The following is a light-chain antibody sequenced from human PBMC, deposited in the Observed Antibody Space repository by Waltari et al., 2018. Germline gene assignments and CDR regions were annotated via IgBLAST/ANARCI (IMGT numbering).Light chain of an antibody. CDR1: PSLSNW. V-gene: IGKV1-5*03. CDR2: KAS. J-gene: IGKJ1*01. CDR3: QQYRNLWT. Sequence: DIQMTQSPSTLSASVGDRVTITCRASPSLSNWLAWYQQKPGKAPKVLIYKASTLESGVPSRFSGSGSGTEFTLTISSLQPDEFATYYCQQYRNLWTFGQGTKVEIK.